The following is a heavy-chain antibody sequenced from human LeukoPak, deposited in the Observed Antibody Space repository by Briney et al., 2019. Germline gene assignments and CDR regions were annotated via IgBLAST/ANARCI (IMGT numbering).Heavy chain of an antibody. CDR2: ISSSSTYI. Sequence: PGGSLRLSCAASGFTFSSYCMNWVRQAPGKGLEWVSSISSSSTYIYYAGSVKGRFTISRDNAKNSLYLQMNSLRAEDTAVYYCAKGRPLYSSGWYYYYGMDVWGQGTTVTVSS. CDR1: GFTFSSYC. V-gene: IGHV3-21*04. D-gene: IGHD6-19*01. J-gene: IGHJ6*02. CDR3: AKGRPLYSSGWYYYYGMDV.